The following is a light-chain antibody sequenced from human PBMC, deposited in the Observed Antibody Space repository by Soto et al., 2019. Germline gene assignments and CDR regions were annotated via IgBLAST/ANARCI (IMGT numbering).Light chain of an antibody. CDR1: GSDIGAYNF. Sequence: ALAQPPSASGSPGQSVTISCTGSGSDIGAYNFVSWYQQHPGKAPKLMIFGVTERPSGVPDRFSGSKSGNTASLTVSGLQADDEAIYYCYSYAGRNVWVFGGGTQLTVL. CDR3: YSYAGRNVWV. V-gene: IGLV2-8*01. CDR2: GVT. J-gene: IGLJ3*02.